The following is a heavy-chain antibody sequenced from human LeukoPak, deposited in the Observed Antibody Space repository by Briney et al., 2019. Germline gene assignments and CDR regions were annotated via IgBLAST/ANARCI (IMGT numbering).Heavy chain of an antibody. J-gene: IGHJ6*02. CDR1: GGSIGLYY. V-gene: IGHV4-59*08. D-gene: IGHD1-26*01. CDR3: ARHRHAGREHYYGIDV. Sequence: SETLSLTCTVSGGSIGLYYWAWIRQPPGKGLEWIGYIFHTGSTNYNPSLKSRLTISVDTSRNQFSLRLSSVTAADTAVYYCARHRHAGREHYYGIDVWGQGTTVSVSS. CDR2: IFHTGST.